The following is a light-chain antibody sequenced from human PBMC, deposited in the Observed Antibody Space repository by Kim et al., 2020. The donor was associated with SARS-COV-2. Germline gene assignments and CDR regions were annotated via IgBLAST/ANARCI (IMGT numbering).Light chain of an antibody. V-gene: IGKV1-39*01. J-gene: IGKJ4*01. CDR2: AAS. Sequence: DIQMTQSPSSLSASVGDRVTITCRASQSISSFLNWYQQKPGKAPKLLIYAASSLQSGVPSRFSVSGSGTDFTLTISSLQPEDFATYYCQQNYSTPVGGGTKVDIK. CDR3: QQNYSTP. CDR1: QSISSF.